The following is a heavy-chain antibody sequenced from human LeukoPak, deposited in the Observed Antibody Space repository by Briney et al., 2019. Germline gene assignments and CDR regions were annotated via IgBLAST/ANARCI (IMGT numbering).Heavy chain of an antibody. CDR3: ARGGTTVAGTFWLDP. V-gene: IGHV4-4*02. D-gene: IGHD6-19*01. CDR1: GGSISSGNW. Sequence: PSETLSLTCAVSGGSISSGNWWSWVRQPPGKGLEWIGEIYHTGSSNYNPSLKSRVTISVDKSKRQFSLKLSSVTAADTAVYYCARGGTTVAGTFWLDPWGQGTLVAVSS. J-gene: IGHJ5*02. CDR2: IYHTGSS.